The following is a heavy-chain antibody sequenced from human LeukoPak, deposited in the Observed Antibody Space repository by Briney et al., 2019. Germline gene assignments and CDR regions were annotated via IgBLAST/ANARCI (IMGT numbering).Heavy chain of an antibody. CDR3: ARGGVPGDTSDY. V-gene: IGHV3-20*04. CDR1: GFTFSSYW. Sequence: GGSLRLSCAASGFTFSSYWMHWVRQAPGKGLEWVSGINWNGGSTGYADSVKGRFTISRDNAKNSLYLQMNSLRAEDTALYYCARGGVPGDTSDYWGQGTLVTVSS. CDR2: INWNGGST. J-gene: IGHJ4*02. D-gene: IGHD7-27*01.